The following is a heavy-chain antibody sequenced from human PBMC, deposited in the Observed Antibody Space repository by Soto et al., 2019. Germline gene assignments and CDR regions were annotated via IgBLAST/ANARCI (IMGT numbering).Heavy chain of an antibody. CDR1: GFTFSSYA. J-gene: IGHJ6*02. Sequence: GGSLRLSCAASGFTFSSYAMSWVRQAPGKGLEWVSAISGSGGSTYYADSVKGRFTISRDNSKNTLYLQMNSLRAEDTAVYYCANFKSNSGWYYYYYGMDVWGQGTTVTVSS. D-gene: IGHD6-19*01. V-gene: IGHV3-23*01. CDR2: ISGSGGST. CDR3: ANFKSNSGWYYYYYGMDV.